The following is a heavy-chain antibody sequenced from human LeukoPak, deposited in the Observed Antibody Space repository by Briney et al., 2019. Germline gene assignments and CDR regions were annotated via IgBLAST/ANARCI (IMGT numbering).Heavy chain of an antibody. CDR1: GYLIRSGYF. V-gene: IGHV4-38-2*02. CDR3: ARLSSWFVAF. D-gene: IGHD6-13*01. CDR2: VYHNGSA. Sequence: SETLSLMCSVSGYLIRSGYFWGWIRQPPGKGLEWIASVYHNGSAYYNPSLKSRASILVDTSSNQFSLTLTSVSVADTAVYHCARLSSWFVAFWGQGSQVTVSS. J-gene: IGHJ4*02.